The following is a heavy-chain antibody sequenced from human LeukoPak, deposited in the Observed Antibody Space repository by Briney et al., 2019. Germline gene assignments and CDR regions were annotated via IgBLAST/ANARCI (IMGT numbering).Heavy chain of an antibody. CDR1: GGSFRSTSYY. V-gene: IGHV4-39*01. J-gene: IGHJ4*02. CDR3: SPGRGTVGATTNY. D-gene: IGHD1-26*01. CDR2: IDSLGTT. Sequence: SETLSLTCTVPGGSFRSTSYYWGCFRQPPGKGLEWTGSIDSLGTTYYHPSIKSRPTISINPSKPHFCMRLTSVTAADTTVYYCSPGRGTVGATTNYWGQGTPVTASS.